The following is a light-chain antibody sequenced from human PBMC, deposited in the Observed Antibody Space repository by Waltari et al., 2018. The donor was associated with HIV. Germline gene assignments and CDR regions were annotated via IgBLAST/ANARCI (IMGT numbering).Light chain of an antibody. J-gene: IGKJ1*01. V-gene: IGKV3-15*01. CDR2: GAS. CDR3: QQYNNWPQGT. Sequence: EIVVTQSPATLSVSPGERATLSCRASQSVSSNLAWYQHKPGQAPRLLFYGASTRATGIPARFSGSGSGTEVSLTITSLQSEDFAVYYCQQYNNWPQGTFGQGTKVEI. CDR1: QSVSSN.